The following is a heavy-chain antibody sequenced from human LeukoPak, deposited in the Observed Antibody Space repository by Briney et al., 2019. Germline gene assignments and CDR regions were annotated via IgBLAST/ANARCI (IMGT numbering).Heavy chain of an antibody. Sequence: GGSLRLSCEASGFTFTGYGMHWVRQAPGKGLEWVAIVWYDGSNKYYADSVRGRFTISRDNSKNTLHLHMNSLRAEDTAVYYCARVVGRVVPAAPDYWGQGTLVTVSS. D-gene: IGHD2-2*01. V-gene: IGHV3-33*01. CDR1: GFTFTGYG. J-gene: IGHJ4*02. CDR2: VWYDGSNK. CDR3: ARVVGRVVPAAPDY.